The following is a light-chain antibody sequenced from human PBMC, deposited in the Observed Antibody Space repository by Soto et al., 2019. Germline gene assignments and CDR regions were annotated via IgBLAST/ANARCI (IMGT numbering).Light chain of an antibody. Sequence: DNQVTQSPSSLSASVGDRVTITCRARQGISNALAWYQQRPGKVPRLMIYAASTLQSGVPSRFSGSGSGTDFTLTISSLQPEDVAAYSFQKYDHGPTFGQGTKVESK. CDR3: QKYDHGPT. V-gene: IGKV1-27*01. CDR1: QGISNA. J-gene: IGKJ1*01. CDR2: AAS.